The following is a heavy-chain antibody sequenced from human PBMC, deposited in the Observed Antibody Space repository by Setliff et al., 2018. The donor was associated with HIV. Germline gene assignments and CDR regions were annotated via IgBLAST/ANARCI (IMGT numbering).Heavy chain of an antibody. CDR3: ARELYDYGDFHDAFDI. J-gene: IGHJ3*02. Sequence: VASVKVSCKASGYTFTDYYMHWVRQAPGQGLEWMGRINPNSGGTNYAQNFQGRVTMTRDTSISTAYMELSRLRSDDTAVYYCARELYDYGDFHDAFDIWGQGTMVTVSS. CDR1: GYTFTDYY. D-gene: IGHD4-17*01. V-gene: IGHV1-2*06. CDR2: INPNSGGT.